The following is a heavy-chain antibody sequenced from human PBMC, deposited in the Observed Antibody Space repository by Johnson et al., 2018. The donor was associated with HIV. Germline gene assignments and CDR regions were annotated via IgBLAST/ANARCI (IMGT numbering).Heavy chain of an antibody. CDR3: AKDLRIFDWFNAYDAFDI. Sequence: VQLVESGGGLVQPGGSLRLSCAASGFTFRSYGMSWVRQAPGKGLEWVSGISGSGGDTYYADSVKGRFTISRDNSKNTLYLQMNSLRAEDTAVYYCAKDLRIFDWFNAYDAFDIWGQGTMVTVSS. D-gene: IGHD3-9*01. CDR1: GFTFRSYG. J-gene: IGHJ3*02. V-gene: IGHV3-23*04. CDR2: ISGSGGDT.